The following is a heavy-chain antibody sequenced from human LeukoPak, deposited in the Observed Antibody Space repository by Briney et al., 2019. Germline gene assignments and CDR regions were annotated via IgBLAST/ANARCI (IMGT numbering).Heavy chain of an antibody. Sequence: SETLSLTCTVSGGSVSSGSYYWSWIRQPPGKGLEWIGYIYYSGSTNYNPSLRSRVTISVDTSKNQFSLKLSSVTAADTAVYYCARDRYCSGGSCYYYYYGMDVWGQGTTVTVSS. CDR2: IYYSGST. V-gene: IGHV4-61*01. CDR1: GGSVSSGSYY. D-gene: IGHD2-15*01. J-gene: IGHJ6*02. CDR3: ARDRYCSGGSCYYYYYGMDV.